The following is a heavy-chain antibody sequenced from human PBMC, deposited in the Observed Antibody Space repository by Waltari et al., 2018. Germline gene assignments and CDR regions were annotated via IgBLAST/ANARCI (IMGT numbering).Heavy chain of an antibody. D-gene: IGHD5-12*01. J-gene: IGHJ3*01. CDR1: GVSITTNRHY. Sequence: QLQLQESGPRPVKPAETLSLTCTVPGVSITTNRHYWAWIRQSPGQGPEWNGTISSSGANYISPSLKSRVSVSRDTSKNQLSLILGSVTAADMAVYYCATYIGASVGTAAFDVWGQGTMVTVSS. CDR3: ATYIGASVGTAAFDV. V-gene: IGHV4-39*01. CDR2: ISSSGAN.